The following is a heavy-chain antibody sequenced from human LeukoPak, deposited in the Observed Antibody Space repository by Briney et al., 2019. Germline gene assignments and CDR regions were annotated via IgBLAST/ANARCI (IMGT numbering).Heavy chain of an antibody. V-gene: IGHV3-30*18. CDR3: VEGQPGGTQLPSWAPYYFDY. CDR2: ISYDGSNK. J-gene: IGHJ4*02. D-gene: IGHD5-18*01. CDR1: ALTFSNYG. Sequence: GRSLRLSCAASALTFSNYGMHWVRQAPGKGLEWVAVISYDGSNKYYADSVKGRFSISRDNSKNTLYLQMNSLRAEDTAVYYCVEGQPGGTQLPSWAPYYFDYWGQGTLVTVSS.